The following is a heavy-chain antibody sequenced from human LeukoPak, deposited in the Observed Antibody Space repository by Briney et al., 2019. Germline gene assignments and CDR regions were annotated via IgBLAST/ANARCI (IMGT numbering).Heavy chain of an antibody. Sequence: ASVKVSCKASGYTFTSYDINWVRQATRQGLEWMGWMNPNSGNTGYAQKFQGRVTITRNTSISTAHMELSSLRSEDTAVYYCARGITIFGVVIEDYWGQGTLVTVSS. CDR3: ARGITIFGVVIEDY. J-gene: IGHJ4*02. CDR1: GYTFTSYD. CDR2: MNPNSGNT. D-gene: IGHD3-3*01. V-gene: IGHV1-8*03.